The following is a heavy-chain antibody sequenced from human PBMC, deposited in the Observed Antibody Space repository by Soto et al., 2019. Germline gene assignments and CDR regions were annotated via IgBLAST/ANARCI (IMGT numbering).Heavy chain of an antibody. CDR1: GGSISGSSYY. Sequence: SXTLSLTCTFSGGSISGSSYYWGWIRQPPGEGLEWIESVFYSGSTFYNPSLKSRVTISVDTSKNQFSLKLSSVTAADTAVYYCARLGIRDYIYYMDVCGKGTTVTXSS. CDR3: ARLGIRDYIYYMDV. CDR2: VFYSGST. J-gene: IGHJ6*03. V-gene: IGHV4-39*01.